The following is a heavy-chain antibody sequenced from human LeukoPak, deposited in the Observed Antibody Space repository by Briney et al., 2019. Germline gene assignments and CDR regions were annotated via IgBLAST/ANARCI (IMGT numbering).Heavy chain of an antibody. Sequence: PSETLSLTCTVSGGSISSYYWSWIRQPAGKGLEWIGRIYTSGSTNYNPSLKSRVTMSVDTSKNQFSLKLSSVTAADTAAYYCARDSAGSSWITYYYYGMDVWGQGTTVTVSS. D-gene: IGHD6-13*01. J-gene: IGHJ6*02. CDR3: ARDSAGSSWITYYYYGMDV. CDR1: GGSISSYY. V-gene: IGHV4-4*07. CDR2: IYTSGST.